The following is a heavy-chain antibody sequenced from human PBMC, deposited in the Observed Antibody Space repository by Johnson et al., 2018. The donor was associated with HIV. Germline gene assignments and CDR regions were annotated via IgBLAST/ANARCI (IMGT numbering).Heavy chain of an antibody. J-gene: IGHJ3*02. D-gene: IGHD1-26*01. CDR3: ARGRASWELYEAFES. CDR1: GFTFSSYT. Sequence: VQLVESGGGVVQPGRSLRLSCAASGFTFSSYTMYWVRQAPGKGLEWVAVISYDGSNEYYADSVKGRFTISRDNSKNTLYLQMSSLRAGDTAVYYCARGRASWELYEAFESWGQGTMVFVSS. V-gene: IGHV3-30*04. CDR2: ISYDGSNE.